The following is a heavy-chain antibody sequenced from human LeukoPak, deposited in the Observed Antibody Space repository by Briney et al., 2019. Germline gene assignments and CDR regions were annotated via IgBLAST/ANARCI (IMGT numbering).Heavy chain of an antibody. CDR1: GFTFSSYS. CDR3: ARGLVGATGAYYFDY. J-gene: IGHJ4*02. D-gene: IGHD1-26*01. V-gene: IGHV3-21*01. Sequence: GGSLRLSCAASGFTFSSYSMNWVRQAPGKGLEWVSSISSSSSWIYYADSVKGRFTISRDNAKNSLYLQMNSLRAEDTAVYYCARGLVGATGAYYFDYWGQGTLVTVSS. CDR2: ISSSSSWI.